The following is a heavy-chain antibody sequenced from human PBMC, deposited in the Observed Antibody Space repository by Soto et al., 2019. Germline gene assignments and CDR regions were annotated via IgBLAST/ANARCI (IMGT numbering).Heavy chain of an antibody. CDR2: TSNSGST. V-gene: IGHV4-31*03. D-gene: IGHD2-2*01. CDR1: GGSITSSGYY. Sequence: QVQLQESGPGLVKPSQTLSLTCTVSGGSITSSGYYWSWIRQHPGEGLEWIGFTSNSGSTSYNPSRKSRVTTSVDTSSNNFSLNLKSVTAADTAVYYGARGGGSTKVDYWGQGTLVTVAP. CDR3: ARGGGSTKVDY. J-gene: IGHJ4*02.